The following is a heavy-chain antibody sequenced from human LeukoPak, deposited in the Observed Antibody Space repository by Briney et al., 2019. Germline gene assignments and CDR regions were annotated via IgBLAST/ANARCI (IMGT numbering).Heavy chain of an antibody. D-gene: IGHD3-22*01. CDR2: INHSGST. CDR3: ARRFHQRWSTMSRKKAGDYFDY. V-gene: IGHV4-34*01. CDR1: GGSFSGYY. J-gene: IGHJ4*02. Sequence: PSETLSLTCAVYGGSFSGYYWSWIRQPPGKGLEWIGEINHSGSTNYNPSLKSRVTISVDTSKNQFSLKLSSVTAADTAVYYCARRFHQRWSTMSRKKAGDYFDYWGQGTLVTVSS.